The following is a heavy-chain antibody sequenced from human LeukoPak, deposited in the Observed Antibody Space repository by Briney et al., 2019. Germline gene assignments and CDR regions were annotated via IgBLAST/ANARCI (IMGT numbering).Heavy chain of an antibody. Sequence: ASVKVSCKASGYTFTSYGISWVRQAPGQGLEWMGWISAYNGNTNYAQKLQGRVTMTTDTSTSTAYMELRSLRSDDTAVYYCARGSLLRYLDWPYDAFDIWGQGTMVAVSS. V-gene: IGHV1-18*01. CDR2: ISAYNGNT. J-gene: IGHJ3*02. D-gene: IGHD3-9*01. CDR3: ARGSLLRYLDWPYDAFDI. CDR1: GYTFTSYG.